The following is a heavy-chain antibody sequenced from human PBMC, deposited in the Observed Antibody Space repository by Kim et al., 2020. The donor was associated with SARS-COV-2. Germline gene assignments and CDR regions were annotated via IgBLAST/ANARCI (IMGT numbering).Heavy chain of an antibody. D-gene: IGHD5-18*01. Sequence: NYTPSLKSRVTISVDTSKNQFSLKLSSVTAADTAVYYCARTAMALYYFDYWGQGTLVTVSS. V-gene: IGHV4-4*09. CDR3: ARTAMALYYFDY. J-gene: IGHJ4*02.